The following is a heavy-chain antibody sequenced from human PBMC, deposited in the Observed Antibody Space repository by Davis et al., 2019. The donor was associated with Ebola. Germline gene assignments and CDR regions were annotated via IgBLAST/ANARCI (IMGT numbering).Heavy chain of an antibody. CDR2: FDPEDGET. D-gene: IGHD1-26*01. V-gene: IGHV1-24*01. J-gene: IGHJ4*02. CDR1: GYTLTELS. CDR3: ATSREIVGATTYYFDY. Sequence: ASVKVSCKVSGYTLTELSMHWVRQAPGKGLEWMGGFDPEDGETIYAQKFQGRVTMTEDTSTDTAYMELSSLRSEDTAVYYCATSREIVGATTYYFDYWGQGTLVTVSS.